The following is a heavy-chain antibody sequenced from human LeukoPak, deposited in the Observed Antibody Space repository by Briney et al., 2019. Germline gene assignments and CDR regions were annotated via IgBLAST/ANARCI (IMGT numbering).Heavy chain of an antibody. D-gene: IGHD6-19*01. CDR2: INPNSGGT. J-gene: IGHJ4*02. CDR1: GYTFTGYY. V-gene: IGHV1-2*02. Sequence: GASVRVSCKASGYTFTGYYMHWVRQAPGQGLEWMGWINPNSGGTNYAQKFQGRVTMTRDTSISTAYMELSRLRSDDTAVYYCARDPVGYSSDSVDYWGQGTLVTVSS. CDR3: ARDPVGYSSDSVDY.